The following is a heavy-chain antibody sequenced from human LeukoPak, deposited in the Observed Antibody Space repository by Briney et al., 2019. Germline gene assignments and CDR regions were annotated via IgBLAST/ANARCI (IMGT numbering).Heavy chain of an antibody. Sequence: ASVKVSCKASGYTFTSHGLSWARQAPGQGFEWMGWISVSSGATNYAQKFHDRITMTTDTSTSTAYMELRSLRSDDTAVYYCARGPPNWGYDYWGPGTLVTVSS. V-gene: IGHV1-18*04. CDR2: ISVSSGAT. J-gene: IGHJ4*02. CDR3: ARGPPNWGYDY. D-gene: IGHD7-27*01. CDR1: GYTFTSHG.